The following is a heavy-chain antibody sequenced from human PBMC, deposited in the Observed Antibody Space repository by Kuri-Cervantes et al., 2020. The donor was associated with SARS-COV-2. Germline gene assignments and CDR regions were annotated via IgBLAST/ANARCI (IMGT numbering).Heavy chain of an antibody. D-gene: IGHD2-2*01. CDR1: GFTFSSYA. CDR2: ISGSDAST. J-gene: IGHJ4*02. V-gene: IGHV3-23*01. Sequence: GGSLRLSCAASGFTFSSYALTWVRQAPGKGLEWVSAISGSDASTYYADSVKGRFSISRDTSNNTLFLQMNSLRAEDTAVYYCARDLGDCSSTSCQDYWGQGTLVTVSS. CDR3: ARDLGDCSSTSCQDY.